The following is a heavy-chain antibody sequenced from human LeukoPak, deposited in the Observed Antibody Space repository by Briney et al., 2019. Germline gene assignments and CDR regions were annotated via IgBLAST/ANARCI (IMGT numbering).Heavy chain of an antibody. CDR1: GFTFDDYA. V-gene: IGHV3-23*05. CDR2: IYHGEST. Sequence: GGSLRLSCAASGFTFDDYAMHWVRQAPGKGLEWVSAIYHGESTSYADSVKGRFTISRDNSKNTLFLQMNSLRAGDTAVYYCVASTYSQRNYFDVWGQGTLVTVSS. J-gene: IGHJ4*02. D-gene: IGHD6-19*01. CDR3: VASTYSQRNYFDV.